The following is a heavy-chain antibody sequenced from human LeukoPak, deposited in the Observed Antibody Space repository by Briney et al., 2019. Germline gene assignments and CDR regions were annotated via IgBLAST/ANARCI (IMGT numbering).Heavy chain of an antibody. D-gene: IGHD4-23*01. V-gene: IGHV1-69*05. J-gene: IGHJ3*02. CDR1: GGTFSSYA. Sequence: SVKVSCKASGGTFSSYAISWVRQAPGQGLEWMGGIIPIFGTANYAQKFQGRVTITTDESTSTAYMELSSLRSEDTAVYYCARDQTVVGAFDIWGQGTMVTVSS. CDR3: ARDQTVVGAFDI. CDR2: IIPIFGTA.